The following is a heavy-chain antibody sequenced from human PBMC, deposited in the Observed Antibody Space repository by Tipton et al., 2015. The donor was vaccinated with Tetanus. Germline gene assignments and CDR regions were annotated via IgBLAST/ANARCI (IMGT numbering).Heavy chain of an antibody. CDR3: AREESGGGFDY. V-gene: IGHV3-21*01. D-gene: IGHD3-16*01. Sequence: GSLRLSCAASGFTFDDYTMHWVRQAPGKGLEWVSSISTTGHSTFYAASVKGRFTISRDNAQSSLFLQMNSLKAEDTALYYCAREESGGGFDYWGQGTLVTVSS. CDR2: ISTTGHST. CDR1: GFTFDDYT. J-gene: IGHJ4*02.